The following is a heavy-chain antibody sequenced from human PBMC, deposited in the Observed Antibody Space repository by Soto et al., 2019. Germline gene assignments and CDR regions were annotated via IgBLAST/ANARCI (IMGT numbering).Heavy chain of an antibody. CDR2: VSDSGST. D-gene: IGHD1-26*01. J-gene: IGHJ6*02. Sequence: QVQLQESGPGLVEPSETLSLMCTVSGGSITNYYWSWIRQSPAKGLELIGYVSDSGSTKYNPSLKSRVTISVDTSKNHFSLKLTSLTAADTAVYYCARERVGHSAMDVWGQGTTVTVSS. CDR3: ARERVGHSAMDV. V-gene: IGHV4-59*12. CDR1: GGSITNYY.